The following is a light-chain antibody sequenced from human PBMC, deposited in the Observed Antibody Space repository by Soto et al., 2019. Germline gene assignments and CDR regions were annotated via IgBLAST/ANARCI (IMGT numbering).Light chain of an antibody. Sequence: ELVLTQSPGTLSLCTGERATLSCRASQSVSSSYLGWYQQKPGQAPRLLIYGASSRATGIPDRFSGSGSGTDFTLTISRLEPEDFAVYYCQQYGSSPTTFGQGTKVDI. V-gene: IGKV3-20*01. CDR1: QSVSSSY. CDR2: GAS. J-gene: IGKJ1*01. CDR3: QQYGSSPTT.